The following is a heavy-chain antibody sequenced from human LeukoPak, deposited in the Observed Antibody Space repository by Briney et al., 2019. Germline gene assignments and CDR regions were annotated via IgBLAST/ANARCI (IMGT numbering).Heavy chain of an antibody. CDR3: VRDRFYSFDY. Sequence: PGWSLRLSCAASGFTFSSYSMNWVRQAPGKGLEWISYISSSSSAIYYAASVKGRFTISRDNAKNSLYLQMNSLRDEDTAVYYCVRDRFYSFDYWGQGTLVTVSS. V-gene: IGHV3-48*02. CDR2: ISSSSSAI. CDR1: GFTFSSYS. J-gene: IGHJ4*02.